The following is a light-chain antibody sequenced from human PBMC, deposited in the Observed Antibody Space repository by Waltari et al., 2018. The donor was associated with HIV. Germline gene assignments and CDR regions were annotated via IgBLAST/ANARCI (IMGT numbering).Light chain of an antibody. CDR3: QQYSSFWT. Sequence: DILMSQSPSNLSASIGDRVTITCRASQTINTWLTSYHQKPGGAPQLLIYKASTLENGVPSRFSGSGAGTEFTLTISRLQPEDVGFDYCQQYSSFWTFGHGTKVQVK. CDR1: QTINTW. CDR2: KAS. J-gene: IGKJ1*01. V-gene: IGKV1-5*03.